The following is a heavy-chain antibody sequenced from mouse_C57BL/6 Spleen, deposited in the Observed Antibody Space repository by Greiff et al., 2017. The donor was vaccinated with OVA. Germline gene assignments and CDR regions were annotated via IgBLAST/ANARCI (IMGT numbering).Heavy chain of an antibody. V-gene: IGHV2-2*01. D-gene: IGHD4-1*01. Sequence: VQVVESGPGLVQPSQSLSITCTVSGFSLTSYGVHWVRQSPGKGLEWLGVIWSGGSTDYNAAFISRLSISKDNSKSQVFFKMNSLQADDTAIYYCAREEGANWAWFAYWGQGTLVTVSA. CDR2: IWSGGST. J-gene: IGHJ3*01. CDR3: AREEGANWAWFAY. CDR1: GFSLTSYG.